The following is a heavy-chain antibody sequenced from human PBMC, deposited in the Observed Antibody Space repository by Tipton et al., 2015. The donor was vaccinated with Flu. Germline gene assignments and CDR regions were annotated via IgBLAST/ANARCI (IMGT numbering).Heavy chain of an antibody. CDR1: GGSISSGIFY. Sequence: TLSLTCTVSGGSISSGIFYWTWLRQRPGEGLEWLGCIHYSGSTYHKPSLKSRLTISVDTSKNQFSLRLTSVTAADTAVYHCALGLGVWSGNACTHNWLYPRGPGTLGT. V-gene: IGHV4-31*03. CDR3: ALGLGVWSGNACTHNWLYP. J-gene: IGHJ5*02. D-gene: IGHD3-3*01. CDR2: IHYSGST.